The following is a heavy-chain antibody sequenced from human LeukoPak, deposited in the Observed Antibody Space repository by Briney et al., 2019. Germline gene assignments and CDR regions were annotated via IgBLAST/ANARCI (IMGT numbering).Heavy chain of an antibody. J-gene: IGHJ4*02. V-gene: IGHV1-46*01. D-gene: IGHD4-17*01. Sequence: ASVKVSCKASGYTFTSNYMHWVRQAPGQGLEWMGIINPSGGSASYAQKFQGRVTMTRDTSTSTVYMELSSLRSEDTAVYYCARGDTVPDFDYWGQGTLVTVSS. CDR1: GYTFTSNY. CDR3: ARGDTVPDFDY. CDR2: INPSGGSA.